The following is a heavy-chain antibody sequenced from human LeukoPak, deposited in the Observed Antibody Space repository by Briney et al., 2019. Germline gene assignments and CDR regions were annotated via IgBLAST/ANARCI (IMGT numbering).Heavy chain of an antibody. J-gene: IGHJ6*04. CDR2: ITRDGSST. V-gene: IGHV3-74*01. Sequence: GGSLRLSCAASGFTFSSSWMHWVRQPPGKGLVWVSRITRDGSSTTYADSVKGPFTTSRDNAKNTPYLQMDSLRDDDTAVYYCARDPGYESWSPFWGGMDVWGNGTTVTVSS. CDR3: ARDPGYESWSPFWGGMDV. D-gene: IGHD3-16*01. CDR1: GFTFSSSW.